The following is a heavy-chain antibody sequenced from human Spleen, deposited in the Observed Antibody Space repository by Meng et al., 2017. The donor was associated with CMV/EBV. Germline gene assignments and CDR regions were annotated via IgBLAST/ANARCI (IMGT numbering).Heavy chain of an antibody. D-gene: IGHD2-15*01. V-gene: IGHV3-30-3*01. Sequence: GGSLRLSCAASGFTFSSYAMHWVRQAPGKGLEWVAVISYDGSNKYYADSVKGRFTISGDNSKNTLYRQMNSLGAEDTAVYYCANNGGLAGRLLYYWGQGTLVTVSS. CDR2: ISYDGSNK. CDR1: GFTFSSYA. J-gene: IGHJ4*02. CDR3: ANNGGLAGRLLYY.